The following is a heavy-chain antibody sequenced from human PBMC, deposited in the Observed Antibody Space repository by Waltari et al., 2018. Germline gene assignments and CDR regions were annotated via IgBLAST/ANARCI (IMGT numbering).Heavy chain of an antibody. CDR2: IKSDGSTT. CDR3: VRSAFLDV. CDR1: GFSFSTYW. D-gene: IGHD3-16*01. V-gene: IGHV3-74*01. Sequence: EVQLVESGGGLVQPGGSVRLSCAAPGFSFSTYWMNWARQAPGEGLVGVSRIKSDGSTTAYADSVKGRFTTSRDNAKNTLYLQMNSLRADDTAVYYCVRSAFLDVWGQGTTVTVSS. J-gene: IGHJ6*02.